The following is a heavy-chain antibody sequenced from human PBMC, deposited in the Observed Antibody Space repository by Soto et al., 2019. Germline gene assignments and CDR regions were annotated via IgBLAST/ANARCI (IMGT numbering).Heavy chain of an antibody. CDR3: ARSAITAAGWYFQY. D-gene: IGHD6-13*01. Sequence: ASVKVSCKASGYTFTSYAMHWVRQAPGQRLEWMGWINAGNGNTKYSQKFQGRVTITRDTSASTAYMELSSLRSEDTAVYYCARSAITAAGWYFQYWGQGTLVTVSS. CDR2: INAGNGNT. V-gene: IGHV1-3*01. J-gene: IGHJ1*01. CDR1: GYTFTSYA.